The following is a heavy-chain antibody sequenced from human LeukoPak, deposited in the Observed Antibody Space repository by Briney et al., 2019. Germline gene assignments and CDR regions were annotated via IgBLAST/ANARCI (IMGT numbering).Heavy chain of an antibody. CDR3: ARDRPFYYYGSGIAL. CDR1: GFTFTTYA. V-gene: IGHV3-23*01. CDR2: ISNSGGNT. Sequence: GGSLRLSCAASGFTFTTYAMTWVRQAPGKGLEWVSAISNSGGNTYYADSVKGRFTISRDNSKNTLYLQMNSLRAEDTAVYYCARDRPFYYYGSGIALWGQGTLVTVSS. D-gene: IGHD3-10*01. J-gene: IGHJ4*02.